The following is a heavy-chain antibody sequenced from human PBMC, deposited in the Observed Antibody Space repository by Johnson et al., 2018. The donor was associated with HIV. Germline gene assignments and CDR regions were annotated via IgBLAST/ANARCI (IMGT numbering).Heavy chain of an antibody. V-gene: IGHV3-20*04. D-gene: IGHD5-12*01. Sequence: VESGGGLVKPGGSLRLSCAASGFTFDDYGMSWVRQAPGKGLEWVSGINWNGGSTGYADSVKGRFTISRDNAKNSLYLQMNSLRVEDTAVYYCARYPIRDDAFDVWGQGTMVTVSS. CDR1: GFTFDDYG. CDR3: ARYPIRDDAFDV. CDR2: INWNGGST. J-gene: IGHJ3*01.